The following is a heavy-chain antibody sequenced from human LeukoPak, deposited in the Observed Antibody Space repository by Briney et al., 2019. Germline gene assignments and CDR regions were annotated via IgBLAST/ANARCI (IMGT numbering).Heavy chain of an antibody. D-gene: IGHD6-19*01. J-gene: IGHJ4*02. CDR1: GFTFSSYA. CDR3: AKAGIGVVGYFDY. V-gene: IGHV3-23*01. Sequence: PGVSLRLSCAVSGFTFSSYAMSWVGHAPGEGLEWVSAIRVSGGGTYYADSVKGRFTISRDNSKNTLYLQMNSLRDEDTALYYCAKAGIGVVGYFDYWGQGTLVTVSS. CDR2: IRVSGGGT.